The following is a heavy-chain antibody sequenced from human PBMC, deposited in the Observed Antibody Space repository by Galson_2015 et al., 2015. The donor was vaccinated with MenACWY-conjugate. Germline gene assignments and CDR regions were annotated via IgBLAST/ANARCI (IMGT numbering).Heavy chain of an antibody. CDR2: ISDSGDTT. CDR3: AKGFYRGPVGNAFDI. CDR1: GFTFSNYA. J-gene: IGHJ3*02. V-gene: IGHV3-23*01. D-gene: IGHD6-13*01. Sequence: SLRLSCAASGFTFSNYAMSWVRQAPGKGLEWVSTISDSGDTTYFADSMRGRFTVSRDNSKNTLYLQINSLRAEDTAVFYCAKGFYRGPVGNAFDIWGQGTMVTVSS.